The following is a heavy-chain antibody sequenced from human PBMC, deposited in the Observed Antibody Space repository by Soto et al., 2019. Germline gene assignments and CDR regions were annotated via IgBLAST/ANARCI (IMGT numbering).Heavy chain of an antibody. CDR3: ARHLEVPFHGRVTFYYGLDV. J-gene: IGHJ6*02. CDR2: IYPRDSEV. CDR1: GYGFTGFW. Sequence: EVQLVQSGAEGRKPGDSLKISCKTSGYGFTGFWIGWVRQMPGKGLEWMGIIYPRDSEVKYGPSFQGHVTISVDTSIDTAYLQWTRLNISDTAMYYCARHLEVPFHGRVTFYYGLDVWGQGTTVTVSS. V-gene: IGHV5-51*01.